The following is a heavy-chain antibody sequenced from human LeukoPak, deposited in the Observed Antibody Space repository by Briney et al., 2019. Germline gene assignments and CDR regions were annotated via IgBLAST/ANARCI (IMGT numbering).Heavy chain of an antibody. V-gene: IGHV1-8*01. CDR2: MNPNSGNT. D-gene: IGHD6-19*01. J-gene: IGHJ6*02. Sequence: GASVTVSCTASGYTFTSYDINWVRQATGQGLEWMGWMNPNSGNTGYAQKFQGRVTMTRNTSISTAYMELSSLRSEDTAVYYCARVGYSSGWPFYYYYGMDVWGQGTTVTVSS. CDR3: ARVGYSSGWPFYYYYGMDV. CDR1: GYTFTSYD.